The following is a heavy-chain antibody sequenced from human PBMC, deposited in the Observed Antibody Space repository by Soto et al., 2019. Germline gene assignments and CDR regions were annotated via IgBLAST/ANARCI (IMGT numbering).Heavy chain of an antibody. Sequence: SETLSLTCTVSGTPISSYYWSWIRQPPGKGLEWIANIHYSGTTNYNPSLASRVTLSVDTSKNQFSLKMTSVTAADRAMYFCARYNSYAIDYWGRGTLVTVSS. CDR2: IHYSGTT. CDR3: ARYNSYAIDY. CDR1: GTPISSYY. V-gene: IGHV4-59*01. D-gene: IGHD2-8*01. J-gene: IGHJ4*02.